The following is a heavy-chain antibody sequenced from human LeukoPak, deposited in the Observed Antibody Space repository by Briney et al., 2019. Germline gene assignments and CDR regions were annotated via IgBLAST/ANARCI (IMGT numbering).Heavy chain of an antibody. CDR1: GFTFSSYA. CDR3: AKDLVRRGLTRSDYGDKRGLDNWFDP. Sequence: PGGSLRLSCAASGFTFSSYAMSWVRQAPGKGLEWVSAISGSGGSTYYADSVKGRFTISRDNSKNTLYLQMNSLRAEDTAVYYCAKDLVRRGLTRSDYGDKRGLDNWFDPWGQGTLVTVSS. D-gene: IGHD4-17*01. V-gene: IGHV3-23*01. CDR2: ISGSGGST. J-gene: IGHJ5*02.